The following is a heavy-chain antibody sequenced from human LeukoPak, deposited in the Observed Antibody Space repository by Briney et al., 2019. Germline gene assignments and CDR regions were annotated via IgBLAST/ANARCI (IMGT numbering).Heavy chain of an antibody. CDR2: INPSDGST. D-gene: IGHD6-19*01. Sequence: ASVKVSCKASGYTFSRYYMYWVRQAPGQGLECMGIINPSDGSTSYAQKFQGGVTMTRDTSTNTVYMELSSLRSEDTAVYYCATGRRLALDYWGQGTLVTVSS. V-gene: IGHV1-46*01. CDR3: ATGRRLALDY. CDR1: GYTFSRYY. J-gene: IGHJ4*02.